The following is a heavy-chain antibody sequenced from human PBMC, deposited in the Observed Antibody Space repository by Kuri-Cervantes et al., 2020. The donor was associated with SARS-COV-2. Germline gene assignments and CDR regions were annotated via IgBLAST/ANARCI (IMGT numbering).Heavy chain of an antibody. Sequence: ESLKISCTVSGGSISSYYWSWIRQPAGKGLEWIGRIYTSGSTNYNPSLKSRVTMSVDTSKNQFSLKLSSVTAADTAVYYCARGASYSNYEFFDYWGQGTLVTVSS. CDR1: GGSISSYY. CDR2: IYTSGST. D-gene: IGHD4-11*01. J-gene: IGHJ4*02. V-gene: IGHV4-4*07. CDR3: ARGASYSNYEFFDY.